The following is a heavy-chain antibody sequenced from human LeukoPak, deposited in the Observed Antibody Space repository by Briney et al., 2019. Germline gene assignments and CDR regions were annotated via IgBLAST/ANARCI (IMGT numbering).Heavy chain of an antibody. J-gene: IGHJ6*03. CDR3: ARGQTSDYHYYYMDF. CDR1: GGSISSGGYS. Sequence: SQTLSLTCAVSGGSISSGGYSWSWIRQPPGKGLEWIGYIYYSGSTYYNPSLKSRVTISVDTSKNQFSLKLSSVTAADTAVYYCARGQTSDYHYYYMDFWGKGTTVTVSS. CDR2: IYYSGST. V-gene: IGHV4-30-4*07.